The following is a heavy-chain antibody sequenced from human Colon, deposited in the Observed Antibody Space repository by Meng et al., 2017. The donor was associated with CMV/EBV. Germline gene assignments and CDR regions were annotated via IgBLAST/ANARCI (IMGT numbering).Heavy chain of an antibody. CDR3: ARGLGSGTRRGVDY. Sequence: GGSLRLSCVASGFTFDEYVMHWVRLAPGKGLEWVSAISWNSGSIGYADSVKGRFTISRDNAKNSLYLQIKGLRAEDTAVYYCARGLGSGTRRGVDYWGQGTLVTVSS. D-gene: IGHD1-26*01. CDR1: GFTFDEYV. CDR2: ISWNSGSI. V-gene: IGHV3-9*01. J-gene: IGHJ4*02.